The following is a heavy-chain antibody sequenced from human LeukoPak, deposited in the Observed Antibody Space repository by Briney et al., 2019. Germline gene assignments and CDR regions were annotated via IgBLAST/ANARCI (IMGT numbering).Heavy chain of an antibody. CDR1: EFTFTNYA. J-gene: IGHJ6*03. Sequence: GGSLRLSCAASEFTFTNYALSWVRQAPGKGLEWVSAISGSGDSPYYADSVKGRFTISRDNSKNTLFLQMTSLRAEDTAVYYCARDVAPRPYYYMDVWGRRTTVTVSS. D-gene: IGHD6-6*01. CDR2: ISGSGDSP. CDR3: ARDVAPRPYYYMDV. V-gene: IGHV3-23*01.